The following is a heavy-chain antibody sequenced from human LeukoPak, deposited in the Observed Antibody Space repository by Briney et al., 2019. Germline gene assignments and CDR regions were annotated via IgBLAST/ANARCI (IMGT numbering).Heavy chain of an antibody. CDR3: ARGGGDIVVVPAAAKNNNFDY. Sequence: PSETLSLTCAVYGRSFSGYYWSWIRQPPGRGLEWIGEINHSGSTNYNPSLKSRVTISVDTSKNQFSLKLSSVTAADTAVYYCARGGGDIVVVPAAAKNNNFDYWGQGTLVTVSS. D-gene: IGHD2-2*01. CDR1: GRSFSGYY. V-gene: IGHV4-34*01. J-gene: IGHJ4*02. CDR2: INHSGST.